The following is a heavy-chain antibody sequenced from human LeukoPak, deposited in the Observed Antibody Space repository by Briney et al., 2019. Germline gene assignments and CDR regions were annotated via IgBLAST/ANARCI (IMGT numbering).Heavy chain of an antibody. V-gene: IGHV3-23*01. CDR2: ISGSGGST. J-gene: IGHJ4*02. D-gene: IGHD2-15*01. CDR1: GFTFSSYD. CDR3: AKDRVVVVAATLDY. Sequence: GGSLRLSCAASGFTFSSYDMSWVRQAPGKGLEWVAAISGSGGSTYYADSEKGRFNISRDNCKNTLYLQMNSLRGEDTAVYYCAKDRVVVVAATLDYWGQGTLVTVSS.